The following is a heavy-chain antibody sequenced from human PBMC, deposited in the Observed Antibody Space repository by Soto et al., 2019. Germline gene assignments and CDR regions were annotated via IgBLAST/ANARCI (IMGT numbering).Heavy chain of an antibody. D-gene: IGHD2-15*01. CDR2: IDPIDSHT. V-gene: IGHV5-10-1*01. J-gene: IGHJ6*02. CDR1: GYSFTNYW. Sequence: GESLKISCKGSGYSFTNYWISWVRQMPGKGLEWMGRIDPIDSHTTYSPSFQGHVTISTDKSINTAYLQWSSLKASDTAMYYCARRYCSFATCPRNYYGTVVWCQGTSGTVFS. CDR3: ARRYCSFATCPRNYYGTVV.